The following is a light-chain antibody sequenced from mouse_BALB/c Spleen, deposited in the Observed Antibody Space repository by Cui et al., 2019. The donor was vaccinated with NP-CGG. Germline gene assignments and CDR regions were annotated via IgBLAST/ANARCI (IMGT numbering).Light chain of an antibody. CDR3: ALWYSNHWV. Sequence: QAVVTQESVLITSPGATVILICRSSTGAVTTNNYANWVQEKPDHLFTGLIGGTNNRTPGVPARFSGSLIGDKAALTITGAQTEDEAIYFCALWYSNHWVFGGGTKLTVL. J-gene: IGLJ1*01. CDR1: TGAVTTNNY. V-gene: IGLV1*01. CDR2: GTN.